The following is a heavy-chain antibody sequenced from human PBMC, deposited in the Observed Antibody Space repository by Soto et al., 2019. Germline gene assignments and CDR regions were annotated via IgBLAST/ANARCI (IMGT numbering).Heavy chain of an antibody. Sequence: SETLSLTCTVSGGSISSYYWSWIRQPPGKGLEWIGYIYYSGSTNYNPSLKSRVTISVDTSKNQFSLKLSSVTAADTAVYYCARDSQRGSYRYPGLGGMDVWGQGTTVTVSS. CDR3: ARDSQRGSYRYPGLGGMDV. J-gene: IGHJ6*02. CDR1: GGSISSYY. CDR2: IYYSGST. V-gene: IGHV4-59*01. D-gene: IGHD3-16*02.